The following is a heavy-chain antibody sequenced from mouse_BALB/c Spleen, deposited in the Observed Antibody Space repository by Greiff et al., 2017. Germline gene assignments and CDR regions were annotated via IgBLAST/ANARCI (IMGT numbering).Heavy chain of an antibody. D-gene: IGHD1-1*01. CDR3: ASTVVEYFDV. CDR2: ISYSGST. CDR1: GYSITSDYA. Sequence: EVKLVESGPGLVKPSQSLSLTCTVTGYSITSDYAWNWIRQFPGNKLEWMGYISYSGSTSYNPSLKSRISITRDTSKNQFFLQLNSVTTEDTATYYCASTVVEYFDVWGAGTTVTVSS. J-gene: IGHJ1*01. V-gene: IGHV3-2*02.